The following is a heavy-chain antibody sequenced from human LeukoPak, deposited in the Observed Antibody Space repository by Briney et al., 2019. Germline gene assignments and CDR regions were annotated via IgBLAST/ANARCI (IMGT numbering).Heavy chain of an antibody. D-gene: IGHD2-2*01. J-gene: IGHJ6*02. CDR2: ISGGGGTT. CDR1: GFTFSSHA. Sequence: GGSLRLSCAASGFTFSSHAVSWVRQAPGKGLEWVSGISGGGGTTFYADSVEGRFTISRDNSKNTLYLQMNSLRAEDTALYYCAKDERHCTSTTCCYSGMGVWGQGTTVTVSS. CDR3: AKDERHCTSTTCCYSGMGV. V-gene: IGHV3-23*01.